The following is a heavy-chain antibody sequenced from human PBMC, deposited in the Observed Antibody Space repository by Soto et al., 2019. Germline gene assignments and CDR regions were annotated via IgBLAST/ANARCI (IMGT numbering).Heavy chain of an antibody. CDR1: GDRVSSNSAA. CDR2: TYYRSKWYN. CDR3: ARLRDYYDSSGYFSDALDF. V-gene: IGHV6-1*01. J-gene: IGHJ4*02. D-gene: IGHD3-22*01. Sequence: PSQTLSLTCAISGDRVSSNSAAWNWIRQSPSRGLEWLGRTYYRSKWYNDYAVSVKSRITIDPDTSKNQFSLQLNSVTPEDTAVNFCARLRDYYDSSGYFSDALDFWGQGTLVTVSS.